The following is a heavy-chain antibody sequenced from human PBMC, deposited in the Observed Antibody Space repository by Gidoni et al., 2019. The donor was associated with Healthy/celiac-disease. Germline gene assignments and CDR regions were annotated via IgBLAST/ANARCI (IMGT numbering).Heavy chain of an antibody. Sequence: QLQLQESGPGLVKPSETLSLTCTVSGGSISSSSYYWGWIRQPPGKGLVWIGSIYYSGSTYYNPSLKSRVTISVDTSKNQFSLKLSSVTAADTAVYYCARHLNYYDSSGYSGWFDPWGQGTLVTVSS. CDR1: GGSISSSSYY. V-gene: IGHV4-39*01. CDR3: ARHLNYYDSSGYSGWFDP. D-gene: IGHD3-22*01. CDR2: IYYSGST. J-gene: IGHJ5*02.